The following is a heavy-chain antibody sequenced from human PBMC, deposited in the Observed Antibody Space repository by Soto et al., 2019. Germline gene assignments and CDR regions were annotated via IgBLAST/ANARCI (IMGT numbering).Heavy chain of an antibody. CDR3: AKVQRILPANVFFCPSCN. V-gene: IGHV3-9*01. CDR1: GFTFDDYG. D-gene: IGHD2-15*01. Sequence: EVQLVESGGGVVQSGRSLRLSCAVSGFTFDDYGMHWVRQAPGKGLEWVSGITWNSGTVGYADSVKGRFTISRDNARNSLYLQMNSLRPEDTAVYYCAKVQRILPANVFFCPSCNWGQGTMVIVSS. J-gene: IGHJ3*01. CDR2: ITWNSGTV.